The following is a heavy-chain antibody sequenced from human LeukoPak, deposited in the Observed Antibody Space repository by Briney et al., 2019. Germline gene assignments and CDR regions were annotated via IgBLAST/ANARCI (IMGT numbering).Heavy chain of an antibody. D-gene: IGHD6-19*01. CDR1: GFTFSSYS. CDR3: ARDRIAVAGIYDYYGMDV. J-gene: IGHJ6*04. V-gene: IGHV3-21*01. Sequence: PGGSLRLSCAASGFTFSSYSMNWVRQAPGKGLEWVSSISSSSSYIYYADSVKGRFTISRDNAKNSLYLQMNSLRAEDTAVYYCARDRIAVAGIYDYYGMDVWGKGTTVTVSS. CDR2: ISSSSSYI.